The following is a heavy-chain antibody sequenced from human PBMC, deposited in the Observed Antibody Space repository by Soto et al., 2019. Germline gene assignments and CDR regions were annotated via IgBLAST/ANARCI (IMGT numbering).Heavy chain of an antibody. CDR3: ARGGRGEGYNMGYYYYGMDV. Sequence: EVQLVESGGGLVPPGGSLRLSCAASAFSLSSHAMNWVRQAPGKGLGWVSYITTSSSTIYYADSVRGRFTISRDNAKNLLFLQMDSLRDEDTAVYYCARGGRGEGYNMGYYYYGMDVWGRGTAVTVSS. CDR1: AFSLSSHA. J-gene: IGHJ6*02. V-gene: IGHV3-48*02. D-gene: IGHD3-10*01. CDR2: ITTSSSTI.